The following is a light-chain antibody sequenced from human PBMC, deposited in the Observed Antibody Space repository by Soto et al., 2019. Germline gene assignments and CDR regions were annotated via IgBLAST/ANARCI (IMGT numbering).Light chain of an antibody. CDR2: DAS. CDR3: QQRSNWPPLT. J-gene: IGKJ4*01. CDR1: RSVGTY. Sequence: EIVLTQSPATVSLSPGERATLSCRASRSVGTYLAWYQQKPGQAPRLLIYDASNRATGIPARYSSSGSGTDFTITIYSLEREEFAIYYCQQRSNWPPLTFGGRTRVDI. V-gene: IGKV3-11*01.